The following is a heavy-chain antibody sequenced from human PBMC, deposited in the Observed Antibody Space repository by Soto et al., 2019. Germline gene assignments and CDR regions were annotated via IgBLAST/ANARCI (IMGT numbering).Heavy chain of an antibody. CDR3: ARVERGTATTVVDAFDI. D-gene: IGHD1-1*01. CDR2: MSHSGGT. J-gene: IGHJ3*02. V-gene: IGHV4-34*01. CDR1: GGSVNSGNYY. Sequence: QVQLQQWGAGLLKPSETLSLTCAVYGGSVNSGNYYWSWIRQPPGKGLEWIGEMSHSGGTHFNPSLKSRVTISVDTSKNQFSLKMSSVTAAGTALYYCARVERGTATTVVDAFDIWGPGTLVTVSS.